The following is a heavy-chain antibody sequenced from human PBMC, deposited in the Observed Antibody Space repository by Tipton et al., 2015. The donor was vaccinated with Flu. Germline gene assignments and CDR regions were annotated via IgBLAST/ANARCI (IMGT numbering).Heavy chain of an antibody. D-gene: IGHD2-2*01. CDR2: ISSSSSDI. CDR3: ARTYCSTTRCYAKNYYHYHGMDV. J-gene: IGHJ6*02. Sequence: VQLVQSGGGLVKPGGSLRLSCAASGFTFSDYSVNWVRQAPGKGLEWVSSISSSSSDIYYADSVKGRFTISRDNAKQSLYLQMSSLRAEDTAVYYCARTYCSTTRCYAKNYYHYHGMDVWGQGTTVTVSS. V-gene: IGHV3-21*01. CDR1: GFTFSDYS.